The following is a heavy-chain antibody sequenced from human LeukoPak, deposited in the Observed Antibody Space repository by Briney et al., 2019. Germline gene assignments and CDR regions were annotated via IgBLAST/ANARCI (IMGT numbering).Heavy chain of an antibody. J-gene: IGHJ4*02. Sequence: GGSLRLSCAASGFTFDDYAMHWVRQAPGKGLEWVSGISWNSGSIGYADSVKGRFTISRDNAKNSLYLQMNSLRAEDTALYYCAKAALGSQYFDYWGQGTLVTASS. D-gene: IGHD3-16*01. CDR3: AKAALGSQYFDY. CDR1: GFTFDDYA. V-gene: IGHV3-9*01. CDR2: ISWNSGSI.